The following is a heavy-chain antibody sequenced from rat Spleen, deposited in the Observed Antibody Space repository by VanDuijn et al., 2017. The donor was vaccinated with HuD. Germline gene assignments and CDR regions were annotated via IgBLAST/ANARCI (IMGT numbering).Heavy chain of an antibody. Sequence: EVQLAESGGGLVQPGRSLKLSCAASGFTFSDYYMAWVRQAPTKGLEWVASVSYDGGTTYYRDSVKGRFTVSRDNAKSTLYLQMDSLRSEDTATYYCARHPDYSNYFDYWGQGVMVTVSS. CDR2: VSYDGGTT. CDR3: ARHPDYSNYFDY. J-gene: IGHJ2*01. D-gene: IGHD1-1*01. V-gene: IGHV5-25*01. CDR1: GFTFSDYY.